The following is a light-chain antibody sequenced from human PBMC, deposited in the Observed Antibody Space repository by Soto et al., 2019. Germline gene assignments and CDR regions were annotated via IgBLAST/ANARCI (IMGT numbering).Light chain of an antibody. V-gene: IGKV3-11*01. CDR3: KQWLLWVVT. CDR2: DAS. Sequence: EVVLTQSPATLSLSPGVKATLSCRASPNLINYLAWYQQQPGQAPRLLIYDASNSATGIPARFSGSGAGTEFTLTISRIATEEVGAYYCKQWLLWVVTFGFRTTLDVK. J-gene: IGKJ3*01. CDR1: PNLINY.